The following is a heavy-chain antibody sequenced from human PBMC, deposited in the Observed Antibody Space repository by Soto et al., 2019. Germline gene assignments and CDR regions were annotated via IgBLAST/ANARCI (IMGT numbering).Heavy chain of an antibody. Sequence: SETLSLTCNVSGDSITTDGYSWSWIRQPPGKGLEWIGYIYHTGTAYYNPSLKSRVTISVDTSKNQFSLKLSSVTAADTAVYYCARNQLVVVVAATPGWFDPWGQGTLVTVSS. J-gene: IGHJ5*02. CDR3: ARNQLVVVVAATPGWFDP. V-gene: IGHV4-30-2*01. CDR1: GDSITTDGYS. D-gene: IGHD2-15*01. CDR2: IYHTGTA.